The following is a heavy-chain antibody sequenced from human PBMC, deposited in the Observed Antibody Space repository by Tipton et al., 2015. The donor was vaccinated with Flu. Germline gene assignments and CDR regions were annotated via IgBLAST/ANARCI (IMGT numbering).Heavy chain of an antibody. J-gene: IGHJ3*02. CDR1: EFVFSSYA. CDR3: ARDRGRTSDVHAYHSGAFDM. D-gene: IGHD3-16*01. Sequence: SLRLSCAASEFVFSSYAMTWVRQAPGKGLEWVSAISGSGVSTYYRDSVNGRFTISRDNSKNTLYLQMNYRRAEDAAIYYCARDRGRTSDVHAYHSGAFDMWGQGPMVTVSS. CDR2: ISGSGVST. V-gene: IGHV3-23*01.